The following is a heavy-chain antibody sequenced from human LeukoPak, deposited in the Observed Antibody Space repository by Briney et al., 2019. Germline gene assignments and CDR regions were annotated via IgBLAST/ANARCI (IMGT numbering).Heavy chain of an antibody. Sequence: SQTLSLTCDISGDSVSINSGAWNWIRQSPSRGLEWLGRTYYRSWWYDDYAVSVRGRITIKPDTSKNHFSLQLNSVTPDDTAVYYCAREVAGTCAFDIWGQGTMVTVSA. J-gene: IGHJ3*02. V-gene: IGHV6-1*01. CDR3: AREVAGTCAFDI. D-gene: IGHD1-14*01. CDR2: TYYRSWWYD. CDR1: GDSVSINSGA.